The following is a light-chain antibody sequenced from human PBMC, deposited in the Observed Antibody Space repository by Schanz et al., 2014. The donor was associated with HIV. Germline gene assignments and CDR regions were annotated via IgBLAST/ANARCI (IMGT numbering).Light chain of an antibody. Sequence: QSVLTQPASVSGSPGQSITISCTGTSSDVGGYNYVSWYQQPPGKAPKLLIYDITKRPSGVPDRFSGSKSGNTASLTISGLQTEDEADYYCSSSGGSNNFVIFGGGTKLTVL. CDR1: SSDVGGYNY. CDR3: SSSGGSNNFVI. J-gene: IGLJ2*01. CDR2: DIT. V-gene: IGLV2-8*01.